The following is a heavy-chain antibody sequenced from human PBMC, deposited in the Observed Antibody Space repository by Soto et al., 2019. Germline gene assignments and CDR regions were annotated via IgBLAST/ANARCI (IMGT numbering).Heavy chain of an antibody. D-gene: IGHD6-6*01. Sequence: SVKVSCKASGGTFSSYAISWVRQAPGQGLEWMGGIIPIFGTANYAQKFQGRVTITADESTGTAYMELSSLRSEDTAVYYCARDRRQLASAYYYYYGMDVWGQGTTVTVSS. CDR2: IIPIFGTA. V-gene: IGHV1-69*13. J-gene: IGHJ6*02. CDR1: GGTFSSYA. CDR3: ARDRRQLASAYYYYYGMDV.